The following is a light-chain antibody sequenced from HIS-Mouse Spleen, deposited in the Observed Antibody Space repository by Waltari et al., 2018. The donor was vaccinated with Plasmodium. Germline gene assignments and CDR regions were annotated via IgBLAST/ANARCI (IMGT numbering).Light chain of an antibody. Sequence: EIVMTQSPATLSVSTGDRATLSCRASQSVSSNLAWYQQKPGQAPRLLIYGASTRATGIPARFSGSGSGTEFTLTISSLQSEDFAVYYCQQYNNLSFTFGPGTKVDIK. CDR1: QSVSSN. V-gene: IGKV3-15*01. CDR3: QQYNNLSFT. CDR2: GAS. J-gene: IGKJ3*01.